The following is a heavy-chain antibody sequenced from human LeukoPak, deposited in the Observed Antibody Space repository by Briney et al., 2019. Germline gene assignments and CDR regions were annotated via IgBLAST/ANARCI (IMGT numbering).Heavy chain of an antibody. CDR1: GYTFTSYY. V-gene: IGHV1-46*01. D-gene: IGHD3-22*01. CDR2: INPSGGST. J-gene: IGHJ4*02. Sequence: ASVKVSCKASGYTFTSYYMHWVRQAPGQGLEWVGIINPSGGSTSYAQKFPGRVTMTRDTSTSTVYMELSSLRSEDTAVYYCARDMVLSDYYYDSSGYSDYWGQGTLVTVSS. CDR3: ARDMVLSDYYYDSSGYSDY.